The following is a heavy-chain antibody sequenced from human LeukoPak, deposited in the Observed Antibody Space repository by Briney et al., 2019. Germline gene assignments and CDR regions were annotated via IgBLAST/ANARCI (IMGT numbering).Heavy chain of an antibody. J-gene: IGHJ6*04. V-gene: IGHV1-69*06. CDR3: ARDSNYDILTGPMGYYYYGMDV. CDR2: LIPIFGSA. CDR1: GGTFSSYA. D-gene: IGHD3-9*01. Sequence: ASVKVSCKASGGTFSSYAISWVRQAPGQGLEWMGGLIPIFGSANYAQKFQGRVTITADKPPSTAYMELSSLRSEDTAVYYCARDSNYDILTGPMGYYYYGMDVWGKGTTVTVSS.